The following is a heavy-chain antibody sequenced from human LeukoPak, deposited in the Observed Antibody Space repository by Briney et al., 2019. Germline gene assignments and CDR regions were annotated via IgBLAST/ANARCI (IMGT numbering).Heavy chain of an antibody. J-gene: IGHJ4*02. V-gene: IGHV3-21*01. D-gene: IGHD5-12*01. Sequence: GGSLRLSCAASGFTFSSYSMNWVRQAPGKGLEWVSSISSSSSYIYYADSVKGRFTISRDNAKNSLYLQMNSLRAEDTAVYYCARDQQIVATTNYFDYWGQGTLVTVSS. CDR2: ISSSSSYI. CDR3: ARDQQIVATTNYFDY. CDR1: GFTFSSYS.